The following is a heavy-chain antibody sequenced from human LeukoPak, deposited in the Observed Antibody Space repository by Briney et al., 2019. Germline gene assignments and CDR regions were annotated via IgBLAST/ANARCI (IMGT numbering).Heavy chain of an antibody. Sequence: ASVKVSCKASGYTFTGYYMHWVRQAPGQGLEWMGWINPNSGGTNYAQKFQGRVTMTRDTSISTAYMELSRLRSDDTAVYYCARVRLAAAVYDYWGQGTLATVSS. CDR3: ARVRLAAAVYDY. D-gene: IGHD6-13*01. CDR1: GYTFTGYY. V-gene: IGHV1-2*02. CDR2: INPNSGGT. J-gene: IGHJ4*02.